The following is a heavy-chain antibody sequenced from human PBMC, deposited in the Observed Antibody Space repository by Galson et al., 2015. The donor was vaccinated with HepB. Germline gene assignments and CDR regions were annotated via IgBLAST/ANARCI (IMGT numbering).Heavy chain of an antibody. CDR1: GFTFSSYA. D-gene: IGHD3-22*01. V-gene: IGHV3-64*01. CDR3: ARDMYYYDSSGYGLIGY. Sequence: SLRLSCAASGFTFSSYAMHWVRQAPGKGLEYVSAISSNGGSTYYANSVKGRFTISRDNSKNTLYLQMGSLRAEDMAVYYCARDMYYYDSSGYGLIGYWGQGTLVTVSS. J-gene: IGHJ4*02. CDR2: ISSNGGST.